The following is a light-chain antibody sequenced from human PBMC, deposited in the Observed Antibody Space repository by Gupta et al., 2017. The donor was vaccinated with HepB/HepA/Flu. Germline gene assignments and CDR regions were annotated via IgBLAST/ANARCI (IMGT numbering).Light chain of an antibody. J-gene: IGKJ4*01. CDR3: QQYYSTPIT. CDR1: QSILYSSNNNNY. V-gene: IGKV4-1*01. Sequence: DIVMTQSPDSLAVSLGERATINCKSSQSILYSSNNNNYLAWYQQKPGQPPKLLIYWASTRESGVPDRFSGSGSGTXFTLTIXSLQAEDVAVYYCQQYYSTPITFGXGTKVEIK. CDR2: WAS.